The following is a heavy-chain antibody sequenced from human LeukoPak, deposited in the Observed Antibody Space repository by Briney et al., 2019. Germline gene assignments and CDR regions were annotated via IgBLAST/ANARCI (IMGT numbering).Heavy chain of an antibody. CDR2: ISYDGSNK. J-gene: IGHJ4*02. V-gene: IGHV3-30*18. D-gene: IGHD3-10*01. CDR1: GFTFSSYG. Sequence: PGGSLRLSCAASGFTFSSYGMHWVRQAPVKGLEWVAVISYDGSNKYYADSVKGRFTISRDNSKNTLYLQMNSLRAEDTAVYYCAKGFRDDYGSRSPLHWGQGTLVTVSS. CDR3: AKGFRDDYGSRSPLH.